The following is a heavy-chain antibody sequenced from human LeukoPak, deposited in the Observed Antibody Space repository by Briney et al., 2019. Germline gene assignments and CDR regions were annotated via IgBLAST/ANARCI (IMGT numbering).Heavy chain of an antibody. CDR3: ARSSIGLGFFDY. CDR1: GYTFTVFY. D-gene: IGHD2/OR15-2a*01. J-gene: IGHJ4*02. CDR2: ITPNSGGT. Sequence: GASVKVSCKASGYTFTVFYLHWVRQAPGQGLEWMGWITPNSGGTDYALKFQGRVTITRDTSISTAYMELTGLRSDDTAVYYCARSSIGLGFFDYWGQGTLVTVSS. V-gene: IGHV1-2*02.